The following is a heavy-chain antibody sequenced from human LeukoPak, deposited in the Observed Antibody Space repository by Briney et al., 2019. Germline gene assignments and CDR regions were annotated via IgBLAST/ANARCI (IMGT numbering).Heavy chain of an antibody. CDR1: GYTFTGHY. D-gene: IGHD6-19*01. J-gene: IGHJ5*02. CDR2: INPNSGGT. V-gene: IGHV1-2*04. CDR3: ARSIAVAGTYWFDP. Sequence: GASVKVSCKASGYTFTGHYMHWVRQAPGQGLEWMGWINPNSGGTNYAQKFQGWVTMTRDTSISTAYMELSRLRSDDTAVYYCARSIAVAGTYWFDPWGQGTLVTVSS.